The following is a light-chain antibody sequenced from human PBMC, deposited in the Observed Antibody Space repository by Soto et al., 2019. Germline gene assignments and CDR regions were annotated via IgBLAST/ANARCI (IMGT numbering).Light chain of an antibody. V-gene: IGKV1-5*03. Sequence: DIQMTQSPSTLSASVGDRVTITCRASQTISNLLAWYQQKPGRAPTLLIYKASTLETGVPSRFSGGASGAEFTLTISSLQPDDFATYYCQQYQSYPLTFGQGTRLEIK. CDR3: QQYQSYPLT. CDR2: KAS. J-gene: IGKJ5*01. CDR1: QTISNL.